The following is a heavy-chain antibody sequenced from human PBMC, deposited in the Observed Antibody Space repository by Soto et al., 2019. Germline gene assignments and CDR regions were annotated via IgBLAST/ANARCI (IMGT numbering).Heavy chain of an antibody. J-gene: IGHJ5*02. CDR3: ASNHTDTAMETKDNWFDP. CDR2: INHSGST. CDR1: GGSFSGYY. D-gene: IGHD5-18*01. Sequence: PSETLSLTCAVYGGSFSGYYWSWIRQPPGKGLEWIGEINHSGSTNYNPSLKSRVTISVDTSKNQFSLKLSSVTTADTAVYYCASNHTDTAMETKDNWFDPWGQGTLVTVSS. V-gene: IGHV4-34*01.